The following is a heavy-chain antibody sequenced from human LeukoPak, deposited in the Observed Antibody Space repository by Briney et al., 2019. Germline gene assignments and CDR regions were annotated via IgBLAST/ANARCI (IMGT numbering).Heavy chain of an antibody. D-gene: IGHD7-27*01. CDR3: ARAPNWGSGWFDP. V-gene: IGHV4-59*01. J-gene: IGHJ5*02. CDR1: GGSISSYY. Sequence: PSETLSLTCTVSGGSISSYYWSWIRQPPGKGLEWIGYIYYSGSTNYNPSPKSRVTISVDTSKNQFSLKLSSVTAADTAVYYCARAPNWGSGWFDPWGQGTLVTVSS. CDR2: IYYSGST.